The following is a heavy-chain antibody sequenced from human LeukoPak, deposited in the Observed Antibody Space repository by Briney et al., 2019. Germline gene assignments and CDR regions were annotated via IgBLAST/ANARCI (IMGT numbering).Heavy chain of an antibody. CDR2: ISAYNGNT. Sequence: ASVRVSCKASGYTFTSYGISWVRQAPGQGLEWMGWISAYNGNTNYAQKLQGRVTMTTDTSASTAYMELRSLRSDDTAVYYCARGMYDGLESPLGYWGQGTLVTVSP. CDR3: ARGMYDGLESPLGY. CDR1: GYTFTSYG. V-gene: IGHV1-18*01. D-gene: IGHD3-3*01. J-gene: IGHJ4*02.